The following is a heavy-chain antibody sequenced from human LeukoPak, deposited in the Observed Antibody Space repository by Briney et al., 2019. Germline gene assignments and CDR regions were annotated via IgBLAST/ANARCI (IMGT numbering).Heavy chain of an antibody. J-gene: IGHJ4*02. CDR3: ARGGDRSFDY. CDR2: IHHSGSI. D-gene: IGHD3-10*01. V-gene: IGHV4-4*02. Sequence: SGTLSHTCAVSGVSISSNLWWTWVRQPPGKGLEWIAEIHHSGSINYNPSLKSRVTISVDKAKNQFSLNLNSVTAADTAVYYCARGGDRSFDYWGQGTLVTVSS. CDR1: GVSISSNLW.